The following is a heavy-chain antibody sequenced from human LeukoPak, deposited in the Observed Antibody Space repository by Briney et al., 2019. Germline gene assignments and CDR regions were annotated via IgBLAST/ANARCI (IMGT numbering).Heavy chain of an antibody. CDR2: ISGSGGAT. Sequence: GGSLRLSCAASGFTFSSYWMHWVRQAPGKGLEWVSVISGSGGATYYADSVKGRFTISRDNSKNTLYLQMNSLRAEDTAVYYCAKDRRYFGSGLDSWGQGTLVTVSS. J-gene: IGHJ4*02. CDR3: AKDRRYFGSGLDS. CDR1: GFTFSSYW. V-gene: IGHV3-23*01. D-gene: IGHD3-10*01.